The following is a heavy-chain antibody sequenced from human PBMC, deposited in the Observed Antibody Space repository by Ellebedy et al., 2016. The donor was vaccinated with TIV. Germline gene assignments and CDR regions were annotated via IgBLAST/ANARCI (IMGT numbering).Heavy chain of an antibody. Sequence: AASVKVSCKASGYTFTGYYMHWVRQAPGQGIEWMGWVNPKSGDTNYAQKFQGRVTMTRDTSISTAYMELSRLRSDDTAVYYCARDARYYYGVDVWGQGTTVTVSS. D-gene: IGHD2-15*01. CDR2: VNPKSGDT. V-gene: IGHV1-2*02. J-gene: IGHJ6*02. CDR1: GYTFTGYY. CDR3: ARDARYYYGVDV.